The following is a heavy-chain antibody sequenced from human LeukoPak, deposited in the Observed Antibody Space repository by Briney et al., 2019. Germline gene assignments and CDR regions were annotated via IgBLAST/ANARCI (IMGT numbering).Heavy chain of an antibody. D-gene: IGHD5-18*01. Sequence: SETLSLTCTVSGDSISSYYWSWIRQPPGKGLEWIGYIYSSGSTKYNPSLKSRVTISVDTSKNQFSLKLSSVTAADTAVYYCARRGYSYGLWGQGTLVTVSS. J-gene: IGHJ4*02. CDR1: GDSISSYY. V-gene: IGHV4-59*12. CDR2: IYSSGST. CDR3: ARRGYSYGL.